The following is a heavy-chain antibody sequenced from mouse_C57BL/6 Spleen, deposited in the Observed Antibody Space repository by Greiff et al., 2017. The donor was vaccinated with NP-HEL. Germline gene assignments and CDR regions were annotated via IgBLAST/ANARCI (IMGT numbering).Heavy chain of an antibody. D-gene: IGHD1-1*01. J-gene: IGHJ2*01. CDR1: GFNIKDYY. V-gene: IGHV14-2*01. CDR2: IDPEDGET. Sequence: EVQLQHSGAELVKPGASVKLSCTASGFNIKDYYMYWVKQSTEQGLEWIGRIDPEDGETKYAQKFQGKATITADTSSNTVYLQLSRLTSEDTAVYYCARDYYGSSYDYWGQGTTLTVSS. CDR3: ARDYYGSSYDY.